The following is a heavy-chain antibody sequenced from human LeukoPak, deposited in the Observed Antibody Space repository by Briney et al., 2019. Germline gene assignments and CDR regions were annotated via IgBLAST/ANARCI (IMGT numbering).Heavy chain of an antibody. D-gene: IGHD3-22*01. CDR1: GFTFSSYA. CDR2: ISYDGSNK. V-gene: IGHV3-30-3*01. CDR3: ARAYYDSSGYSY. J-gene: IGHJ4*02. Sequence: SGGSLRLSWAASGFTFSSYAMHWVRQAPGKGLEWVAVISYDGSNKYYADSVKGRFTISRDNSKNTLYLQMNSLRAEDTAVYYCARAYYDSSGYSYWGQGTLVTVSS.